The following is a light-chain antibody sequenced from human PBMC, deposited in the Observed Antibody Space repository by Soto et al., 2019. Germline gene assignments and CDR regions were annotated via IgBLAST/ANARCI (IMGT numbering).Light chain of an antibody. V-gene: IGKV3-20*01. Sequence: EIVMTQSPATLSVSPGERATLSCSASQSVSSSNLAWYQQKPGQAPRLLIYGTSSRATGIPDRFSGSGSGTDLTLTISRLEPEDFAVYYCQQYGSSPWTFGQGTKVDIK. J-gene: IGKJ1*01. CDR3: QQYGSSPWT. CDR2: GTS. CDR1: QSVSSSN.